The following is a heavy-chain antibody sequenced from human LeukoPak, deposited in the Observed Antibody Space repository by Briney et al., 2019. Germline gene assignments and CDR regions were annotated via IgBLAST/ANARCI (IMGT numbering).Heavy chain of an antibody. CDR3: AKDRRGDSSSWYYLDY. CDR2: ISWNSGSI. D-gene: IGHD6-13*01. V-gene: IGHV3-9*01. Sequence: GRSLRLSCAASGFTFDDYAMHWVRQAPGKGLEWVSGISWNSGSIGYADSVKGRFTISRDNAKNSLYLQMNSLRAEDTALYYCAKDRRGDSSSWYYLDYWGQGTLVTVSS. J-gene: IGHJ4*02. CDR1: GFTFDDYA.